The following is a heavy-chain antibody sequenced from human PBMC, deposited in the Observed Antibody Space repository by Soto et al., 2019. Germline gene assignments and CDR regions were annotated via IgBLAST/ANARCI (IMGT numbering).Heavy chain of an antibody. V-gene: IGHV3-23*01. D-gene: IGHD5-12*01. J-gene: IGHJ4*02. CDR3: AKEWTPRRAFDF. Sequence: VQLLESGGDLVQPGGSLRLSCVASGFTFRSYAMSWVRHAPGKGLEWVASISGNGGKTYYADFVKGRFTFSRDKSKNTLYLQMNSLRVEDTAVYYCAKEWTPRRAFDFWGQGAQGTVSS. CDR2: ISGNGGKT. CDR1: GFTFRSYA.